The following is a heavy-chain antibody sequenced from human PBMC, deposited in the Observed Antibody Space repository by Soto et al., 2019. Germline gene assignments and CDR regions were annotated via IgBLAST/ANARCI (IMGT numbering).Heavy chain of an antibody. Sequence: ASVKVSCKASGYTFTIYTMHWVRQAPGQRLEWMGWINAGSGNTKYSQRFQGRVTITRDTSASTAYMELSSLRSEDTAVYYCARGGTTVPNYYFDYWGQGTLLTVSS. CDR2: INAGSGNT. J-gene: IGHJ4*01. V-gene: IGHV1-3*01. CDR3: ARGGTTVPNYYFDY. D-gene: IGHD4-17*01. CDR1: GYTFTIYT.